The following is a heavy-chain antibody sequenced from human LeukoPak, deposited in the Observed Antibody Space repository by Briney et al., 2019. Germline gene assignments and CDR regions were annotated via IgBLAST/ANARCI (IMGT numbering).Heavy chain of an antibody. D-gene: IGHD3-22*01. Sequence: GGSLRLSCAASGFTFSSYAMSWVRQAPGKGLEWVSSISGSGGSTYYADTVKGRFSISRDNSKNTLYLQVNSLRAEDTAVYYCAKYYDSSGYYGVNAFDIWGQGTMVTVSS. J-gene: IGHJ3*02. CDR2: ISGSGGST. CDR1: GFTFSSYA. CDR3: AKYYDSSGYYGVNAFDI. V-gene: IGHV3-23*01.